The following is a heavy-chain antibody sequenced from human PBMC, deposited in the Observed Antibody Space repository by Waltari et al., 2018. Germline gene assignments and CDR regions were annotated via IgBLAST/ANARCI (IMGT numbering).Heavy chain of an antibody. D-gene: IGHD3-9*01. CDR3: ARRGPLYFDILTGHDY. Sequence: QVQLQESGPGLVKPSGTVSLTCAVSGAYMSSSNWWTWVRQPPGKGLEWIGEIYPSGGTHHNPSLKSRVTMSVDKSKNQFSLNLNSVTAADTAVYYCARRGPLYFDILTGHDYWGQGTLVTVSS. CDR1: GAYMSSSNW. CDR2: IYPSGGT. V-gene: IGHV4-4*02. J-gene: IGHJ4*02.